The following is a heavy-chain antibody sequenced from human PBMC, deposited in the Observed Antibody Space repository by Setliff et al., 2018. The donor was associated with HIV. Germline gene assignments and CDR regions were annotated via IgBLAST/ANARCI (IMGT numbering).Heavy chain of an antibody. V-gene: IGHV5-51*01. CDR2: IYPGDSDT. Sequence: PGESLKISCQGSGYSFTSYWIGWVRQMPGKGLEWMGIIYPGDSDTRYSPSFQGQVTISADKSTSTAYLQWSSLKASDTAMYYCARPGAWYSGRYYFDYWGQGTLVTVSS. J-gene: IGHJ4*02. CDR1: GYSFTSYW. CDR3: ARPGAWYSGRYYFDY. D-gene: IGHD1-26*01.